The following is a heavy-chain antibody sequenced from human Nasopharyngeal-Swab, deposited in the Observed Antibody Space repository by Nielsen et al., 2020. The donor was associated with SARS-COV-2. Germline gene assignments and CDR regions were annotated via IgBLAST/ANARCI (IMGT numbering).Heavy chain of an antibody. CDR2: VSGSGGTT. D-gene: IGHD2-15*01. V-gene: IGHV3-23*01. J-gene: IGHJ4*02. Sequence: WMRNAPGNGLEWVSGVSGSGGTTKYADSVKGRFTISRDNSKNKLYLQMHSLRVEDTAVYYCAKDRYCSGGACYFSGFDYWGLGTLVTVSS. CDR3: AKDRYCSGGACYFSGFDY.